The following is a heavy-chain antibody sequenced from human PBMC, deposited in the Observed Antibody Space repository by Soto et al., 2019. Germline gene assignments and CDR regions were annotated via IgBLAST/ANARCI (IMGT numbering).Heavy chain of an antibody. CDR2: ISSSGSTI. V-gene: IGHV3-11*01. J-gene: IGHJ6*03. D-gene: IGHD2-15*01. Sequence: GGSLRLSCAASGFTFSDYYMSWIRQAPGKGLEWVSYISSSGSTIYYADSVKGRFTISRDNAKNSLYLQMNSLRAEDTAVYYCARPAVTYYYYYMDVWGKGTTVTVSS. CDR1: GFTFSDYY. CDR3: ARPAVTYYYYYMDV.